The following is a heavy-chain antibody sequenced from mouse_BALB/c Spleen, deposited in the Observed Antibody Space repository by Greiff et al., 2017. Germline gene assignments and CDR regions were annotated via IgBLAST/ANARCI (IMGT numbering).Heavy chain of an antibody. Sequence: VQRVESGPGLVQPSQSLSITCTVSGFSLTSYGVHWVRQSPGKGLEWLGVIWSGGSTDYNAAFISRLSISKDNSKSQVFFKMNSLQANDTAIYYCARNGNYYGYNAMDYWGQGTSVTVSS. CDR1: GFSLTSYG. D-gene: IGHD1-2*01. CDR2: IWSGGST. V-gene: IGHV2-2*02. J-gene: IGHJ4*01. CDR3: ARNGNYYGYNAMDY.